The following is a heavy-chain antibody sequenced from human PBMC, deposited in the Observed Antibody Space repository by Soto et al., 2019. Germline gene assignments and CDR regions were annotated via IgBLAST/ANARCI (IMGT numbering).Heavy chain of an antibody. V-gene: IGHV3-21*01. J-gene: IGHJ4*02. Sequence: VGSLRLSCAASGFTFTTYNMNWVRQAPGKGLEWVSSITGSSGYTYYADSVKGRFTISRDNAKNSLYLQMNSLRAEDTALYYCARDSGSFSYWGQGTLVTVSS. CDR3: ARDSGSFSY. CDR1: GFTFTTYN. D-gene: IGHD1-26*01. CDR2: ITGSSGYT.